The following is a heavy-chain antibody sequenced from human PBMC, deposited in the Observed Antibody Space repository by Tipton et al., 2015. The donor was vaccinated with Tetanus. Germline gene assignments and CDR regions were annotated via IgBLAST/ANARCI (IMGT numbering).Heavy chain of an antibody. CDR2: VYHSGST. CDR3: ARANNDYPKKGPFDS. CDR1: GGSVSRSSHY. Sequence: TLSLTCTVSGGSVSRSSHYWTWIRQPPGKELEWVGYVYHSGSTNYHPSLKSRLTISVDTSKNQFSLNLRSVITADTAVYYYARANNDYPKKGPFDSWGQGILVTVPS. D-gene: IGHD5-12*01. J-gene: IGHJ4*02. V-gene: IGHV4-61*01.